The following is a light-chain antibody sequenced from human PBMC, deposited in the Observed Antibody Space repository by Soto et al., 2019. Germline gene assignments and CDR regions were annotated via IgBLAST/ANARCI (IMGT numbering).Light chain of an antibody. CDR2: DVS. Sequence: QSVLTQPASVSGSPGQSIIISCTGTSSDVGGYDYVSWYQHHPGKAPKLMIYDVSNRPSGVSNRFSGSKSGNTASLTISGLQAEDEADYYCSSYTSSSLYVFGTGTKV. J-gene: IGLJ1*01. V-gene: IGLV2-14*03. CDR1: SSDVGGYDY. CDR3: SSYTSSSLYV.